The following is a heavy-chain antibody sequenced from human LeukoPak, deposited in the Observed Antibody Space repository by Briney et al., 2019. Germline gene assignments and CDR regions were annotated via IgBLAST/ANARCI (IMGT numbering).Heavy chain of an antibody. J-gene: IGHJ4*02. CDR2: ISGRVDST. CDR3: AKWGDYDILTGYYDPDY. CDR1: GFTLRNYA. V-gene: IGHV3-23*01. Sequence: GGSLRLSCAASGFTLRNYAMTWVRQAPGKGLEWVSAISGRVDSTYYADSVKGRFTISRDNSKNTLYLQMNSLRAEDTAAYYCAKWGDYDILTGYYDPDYWGQGTLVTVSS. D-gene: IGHD3-9*01.